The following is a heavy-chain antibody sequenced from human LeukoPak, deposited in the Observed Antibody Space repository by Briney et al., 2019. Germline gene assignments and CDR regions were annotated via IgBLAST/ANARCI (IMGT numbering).Heavy chain of an antibody. V-gene: IGHV1-18*01. CDR2: ISGFNAYT. J-gene: IGHJ5*02. D-gene: IGHD3-10*01. CDR3: ARDHWSHYYGSGGENYFDP. CDR1: GYSFTMYG. Sequence: ASVKISCKASGYSFTMYGISWVRQAPGQGLEWMGWISGFNAYTNYAQKLQGRVTMTTDTSTSTAYMEVRGLRSDDTAVYYCARDHWSHYYGSGGENYFDPWGQGTLVTVSS.